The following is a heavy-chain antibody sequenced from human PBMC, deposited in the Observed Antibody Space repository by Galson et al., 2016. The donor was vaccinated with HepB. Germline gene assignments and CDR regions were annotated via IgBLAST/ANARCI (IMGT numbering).Heavy chain of an antibody. Sequence: TLSLTCTVSGGSISSGTYYWSWIRQHPGKGLEWIGYIYYSGSTYYNPSLKSRVTISVDTSKNQFSLNLSSVTAADTAVYYCARDRRDRGSRFIDKLIPAGKRRDPHYYYYGMDVWGQGTTVTVSS. J-gene: IGHJ6*02. V-gene: IGHV4-31*03. D-gene: IGHD2-2*01. CDR2: IYYSGST. CDR3: ARDRRDRGSRFIDKLIPAGKRRDPHYYYYGMDV. CDR1: GGSISSGTYY.